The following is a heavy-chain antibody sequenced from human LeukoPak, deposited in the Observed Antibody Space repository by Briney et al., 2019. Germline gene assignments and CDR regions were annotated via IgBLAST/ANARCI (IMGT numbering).Heavy chain of an antibody. D-gene: IGHD3-10*01. Sequence: GGSLRLSCAASGFTFSSYGMHWVRQAPGKGLEWVAVISYDGSNKYYADSVKGRFTISRDNSKNTLYLQMNSLRAEDTAVYYCAKDRGYSFDYWGQGTLVTVSS. CDR3: AKDRGYSFDY. V-gene: IGHV3-30*18. CDR1: GFTFSSYG. J-gene: IGHJ4*02. CDR2: ISYDGSNK.